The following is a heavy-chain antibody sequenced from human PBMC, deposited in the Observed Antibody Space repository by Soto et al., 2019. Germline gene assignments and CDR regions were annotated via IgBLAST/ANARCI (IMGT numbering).Heavy chain of an antibody. CDR3: ARDRPTTVTTNWFDP. CDR1: GYSISSAYY. Sequence: PSETLSLTCAVSGYSISSAYYWGWIRQPPGKGLEWIGSMYHSGSTYYNPSLKSRVTISVDTSKNQFSLDLSSVTAADTAVYFCARDRPTTVTTNWFDPWGQGTLVTVSS. J-gene: IGHJ5*02. D-gene: IGHD4-17*01. CDR2: MYHSGST. V-gene: IGHV4-38-2*02.